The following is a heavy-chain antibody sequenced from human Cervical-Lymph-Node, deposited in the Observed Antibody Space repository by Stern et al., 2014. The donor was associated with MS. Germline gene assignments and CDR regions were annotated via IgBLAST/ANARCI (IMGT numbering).Heavy chain of an antibody. D-gene: IGHD2-2*01. J-gene: IGHJ3*02. V-gene: IGHV3-30*19. CDR2: ILPDGTTK. CDR1: GGAFKTYG. CDR3: ARDGDLTLGVVDAFDI. Sequence: QVQLVQSGGGVVQPGESLRLSCVASGGAFKTYGFHWVRQAPGKGLEWLSLILPDGTTKSYADSVKGRFSVSRDNSNKMVSLQMNSLRPEDTAVYYCARDGDLTLGVVDAFDIWGPGTLVIVSS.